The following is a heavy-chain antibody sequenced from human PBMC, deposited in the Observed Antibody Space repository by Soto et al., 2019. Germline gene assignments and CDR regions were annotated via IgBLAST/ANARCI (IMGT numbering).Heavy chain of an antibody. CDR3: ATKYGDAYNDY. D-gene: IGHD4-17*01. V-gene: IGHV4-59*08. Sequence: QVQLQESGPGLVKPSETLSLTCTVSGGSISSYYWSWIRQPPGKGLEWIGYIYYSGSTNYNPSLKSRVTISVDTSKNQFTLKLRSVTAADTAVYYCATKYGDAYNDYWGQGTLVTVSS. J-gene: IGHJ4*02. CDR1: GGSISSYY. CDR2: IYYSGST.